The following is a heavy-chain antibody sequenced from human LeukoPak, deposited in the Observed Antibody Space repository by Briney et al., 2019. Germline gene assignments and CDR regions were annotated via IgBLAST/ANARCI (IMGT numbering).Heavy chain of an antibody. CDR2: IIPIFGTA. CDR3: ARFKIFTPYYFDY. J-gene: IGHJ4*02. CDR1: GGTFSSYA. D-gene: IGHD3-3*01. V-gene: IGHV1-69*13. Sequence: SVKVSCKASGGTFSSYAISWVRQAPGQGLEWMGGIIPIFGTASYAQKFQGRVTITADESTSTAYMELSSLRSEDTAVYYCARFKIFTPYYFDYWGQGTLVTVSS.